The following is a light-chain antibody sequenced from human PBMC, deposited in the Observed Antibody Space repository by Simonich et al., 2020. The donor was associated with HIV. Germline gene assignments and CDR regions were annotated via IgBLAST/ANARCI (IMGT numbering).Light chain of an antibody. CDR3: CSYAGSYTWV. CDR1: RSNVGRYNL. Sequence: QSALTQPASVSGSPGQSITISCTGTRSNVGRYNLVSWYQQHPGKAPKLMIYEGSKRPSGVSNRFSGSKSGNTASLTISGLQAEDEADYYCCSYAGSYTWVFGGGTKLTVL. J-gene: IGLJ3*02. V-gene: IGLV2-23*01. CDR2: EGS.